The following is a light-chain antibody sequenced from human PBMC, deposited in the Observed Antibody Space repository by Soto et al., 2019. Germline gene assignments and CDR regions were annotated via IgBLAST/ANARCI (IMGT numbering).Light chain of an antibody. J-gene: IGLJ2*01. V-gene: IGLV3-21*02. Sequence: SYELTQPPSVSVAPGQTARITCGGTNIGSKSVHWYQQKPGQAPVLVVYDDSDRPSGIPERFSGSNSGNTATLTISRVEAGDEADYYCPVWDSSSDNVVFGGGTKLTVL. CDR2: DDS. CDR3: PVWDSSSDNVV. CDR1: NIGSKS.